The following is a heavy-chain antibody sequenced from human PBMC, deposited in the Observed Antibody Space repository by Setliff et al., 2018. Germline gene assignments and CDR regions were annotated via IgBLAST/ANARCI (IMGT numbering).Heavy chain of an antibody. V-gene: IGHV4-30-4*08. J-gene: IGHJ5*02. CDR1: GGSISSGDYY. D-gene: IGHD1-26*01. Sequence: SETLSLTCTVSGGSISSGDYYWSWIRQPPGKGLEWIGYIYYSGSTYYNPSLKSRVTISVDMSKNQFSLKLSSVTAADTAVYYCARVMGGSYGFSWFDPWGQGTLVTVSS. CDR2: IYYSGST. CDR3: ARVMGGSYGFSWFDP.